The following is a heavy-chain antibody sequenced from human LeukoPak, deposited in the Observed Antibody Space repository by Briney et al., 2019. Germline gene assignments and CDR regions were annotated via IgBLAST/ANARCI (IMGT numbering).Heavy chain of an antibody. V-gene: IGHV3-7*01. D-gene: IGHD6-6*01. J-gene: IGHJ4*02. CDR3: ARRGGSSSRRSPIDY. CDR1: GFTFSDYW. Sequence: PGGSLRLSCTASGFTFSDYWMTWVRQAPGKGPEWVANIKQDGSQRYYVDSVRGRFTISRDNAKNSLFLQMNGLRAEDTAVYYCARRGGSSSRRSPIDYWGQGTLVTFSS. CDR2: IKQDGSQR.